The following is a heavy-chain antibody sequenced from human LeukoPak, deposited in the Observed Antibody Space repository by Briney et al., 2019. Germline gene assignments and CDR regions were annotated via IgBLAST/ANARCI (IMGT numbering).Heavy chain of an antibody. J-gene: IGHJ2*01. V-gene: IGHV4-4*07. Sequence: SETLSLTYTVSGGSMSSNYWSWIRQPAGEGLEWIGRMHTSGNTNYNPSLKSRVTMSLDTSKNQVSLKLSSVTAADTAVYYCARFHVHGYNSGLDLWGRGTLVTVSS. D-gene: IGHD5-18*01. CDR3: ARFHVHGYNSGLDL. CDR2: MHTSGNT. CDR1: GGSMSSNY.